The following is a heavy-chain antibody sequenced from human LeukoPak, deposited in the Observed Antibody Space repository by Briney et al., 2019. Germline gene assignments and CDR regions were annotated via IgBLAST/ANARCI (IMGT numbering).Heavy chain of an antibody. Sequence: SETLSLTCTVSGGSISSSSYYWGWIRQPPGKGLEWIGYIYHSGSTYYNPSLKSRVTISVDRSKNQFSLKLSSVTAADTAVYYCARDRRVDTAMVPYDAFDIWGQGTMVTVSS. V-gene: IGHV4-30-2*01. J-gene: IGHJ3*02. CDR1: GGSISSSSYY. CDR2: IYHSGST. D-gene: IGHD5-18*01. CDR3: ARDRRVDTAMVPYDAFDI.